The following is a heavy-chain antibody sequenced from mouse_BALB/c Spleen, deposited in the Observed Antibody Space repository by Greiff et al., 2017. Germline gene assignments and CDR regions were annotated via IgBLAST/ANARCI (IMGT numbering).Heavy chain of an antibody. CDR1: GYAFSSSW. CDR2: IYPGDGDT. V-gene: IGHV1-82*01. J-gene: IGHJ3*01. D-gene: IGHD1-1*01. Sequence: QVQLQQSGPELVKPGASVKISCKASGYAFSSSWMNWVKQRPGQGLEWIGRIYPGDGDTNYNGKFKGKATLTADKSSSTAYMQLSSLTSVDSAVYFCARGNYYGRDPWFAYWGQGTLVTVSA. CDR3: ARGNYYGRDPWFAY.